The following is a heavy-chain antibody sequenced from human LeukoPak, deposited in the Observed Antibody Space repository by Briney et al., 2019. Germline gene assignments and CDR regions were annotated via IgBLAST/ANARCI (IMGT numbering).Heavy chain of an antibody. J-gene: IGHJ4*02. CDR3: ARSSSQLVPLDY. V-gene: IGHV1-46*01. CDR2: INPSGGST. CDR1: GYTFTSYY. Sequence: GAAVKVSCKSSGYTFTSYYMHWVRQAPGQGLEWMGIINPSGGSTSYAQKFQGRVTMTRDMSTSTDYMELSSLRSEDTAVYYCARSSSQLVPLDYWGQGTLVTVSS. D-gene: IGHD6-6*01.